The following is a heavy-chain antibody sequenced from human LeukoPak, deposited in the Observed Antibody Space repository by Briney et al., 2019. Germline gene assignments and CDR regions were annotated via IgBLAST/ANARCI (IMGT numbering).Heavy chain of an antibody. V-gene: IGHV4-59*05. CDR2: FYYRGST. D-gene: IGHD6-19*01. CDR3: ARLRYSSGWYGIYYYYYMDV. Sequence: SETLSLTCTVSGGSISSYYWSWIRQPPGKGLEWIGSFYYRGSTYYNPSLKSRVTISVDTSKNQFSLKLSSVTAADTAVYYCARLRYSSGWYGIYYYYYMDVWGKGTTVTISS. CDR1: GGSISSYY. J-gene: IGHJ6*03.